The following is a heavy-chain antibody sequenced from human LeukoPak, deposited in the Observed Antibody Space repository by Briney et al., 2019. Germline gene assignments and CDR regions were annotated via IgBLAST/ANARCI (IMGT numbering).Heavy chain of an antibody. CDR2: IKQDGSEK. D-gene: IGHD3-10*01. J-gene: IGHJ4*02. CDR3: ARAFGWFGEYTFDY. CDR1: GFFFSDSA. V-gene: IGHV3-7*01. Sequence: GGSLRLSCAASGFFFSDSAMAWVRQAPGKGLEWVANIKQDGSEKYYVDSVKGRFTISRDNAKNSLYLQMNSLRAEDTAVYYCARAFGWFGEYTFDYWGQGTLVTVSS.